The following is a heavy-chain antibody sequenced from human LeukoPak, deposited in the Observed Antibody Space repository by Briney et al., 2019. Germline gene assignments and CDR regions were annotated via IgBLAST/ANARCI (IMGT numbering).Heavy chain of an antibody. D-gene: IGHD6-13*01. CDR1: GYTFTGYY. CDR3: ARDLTAAAGNDWFDP. V-gene: IGHV1-2*06. Sequence: ASVKVSCKASGYTFTGYYIHWVRQAPVQGLEWVGRIDPNTGGTDFAQKFQGRVTMARDTSITTAYMELSRLRSDDTAIYYCARDLTAAAGNDWFDPWGQGTLVTVSS. J-gene: IGHJ5*02. CDR2: IDPNTGGT.